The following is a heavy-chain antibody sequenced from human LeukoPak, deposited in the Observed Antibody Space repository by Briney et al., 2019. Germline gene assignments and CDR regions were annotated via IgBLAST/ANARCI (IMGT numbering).Heavy chain of an antibody. J-gene: IGHJ6*03. CDR1: GGSISSYY. Sequence: SETLSLTCTVSGGSISSYYWSWIRQPPGKGLEWIGYIYYSGSTNYNPSLKSRVTISVDTSKNQFSLKLSSVTAADTAVYYCARAPRTDYYYYYMDVWGKGTTVTISS. CDR3: ARAPRTDYYYYYMDV. CDR2: IYYSGST. V-gene: IGHV4-59*01.